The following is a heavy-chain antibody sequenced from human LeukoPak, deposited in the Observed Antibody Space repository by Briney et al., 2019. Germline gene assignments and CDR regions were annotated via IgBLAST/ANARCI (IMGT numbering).Heavy chain of an antibody. CDR3: ARGDSSGWYSFDP. CDR2: IYHSGST. CDR1: GYSISSGYY. J-gene: IGHJ5*02. D-gene: IGHD6-19*01. V-gene: IGHV4-38-2*02. Sequence: SETLSLTCTVSGYSISSGYYWGWIRQPPGKGLEWIGSIYHSGSTNYNPSLKSRVTISVDTSKNQFSLKLSSVTAADTAVYYCARGDSSGWYSFDPWGQGTLVTVSS.